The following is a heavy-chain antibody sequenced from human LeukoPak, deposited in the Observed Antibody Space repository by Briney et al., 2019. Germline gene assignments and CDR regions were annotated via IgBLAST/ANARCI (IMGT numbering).Heavy chain of an antibody. CDR2: IISDGSST. CDR3: ATIAAAGEYFDY. J-gene: IGHJ4*02. D-gene: IGHD6-13*01. Sequence: GGSLRLSCAASGFAFSSYWMYWVPQAPGKGLVWVSRIISDGSSTSYADSVKGRFTISRDNAKNTLYLQMNSLRPEDTAVYYCATIAAAGEYFDYWGQGTLVTVSS. V-gene: IGHV3-74*01. CDR1: GFAFSSYW.